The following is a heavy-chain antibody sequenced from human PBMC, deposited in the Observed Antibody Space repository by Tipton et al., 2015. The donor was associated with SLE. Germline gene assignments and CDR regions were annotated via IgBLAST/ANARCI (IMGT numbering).Heavy chain of an antibody. D-gene: IGHD3-16*02. V-gene: IGHV3-30*04. CDR2: ISYDGSDQ. CDR1: GFTFSSYA. J-gene: IGHJ6*02. CDR3: VNFLGELSLYYYYGMDV. Sequence: QLVQSGGGVVQPGKSLRLSCAASGFTFSSYALHWVRQAPGKGLEWVAVISYDGSDQYYADSVKGRFTISRDNSGNTLDLQMNSLRADDTAVYYCVNFLGELSLYYYYGMDVWGQGTTVTVSS.